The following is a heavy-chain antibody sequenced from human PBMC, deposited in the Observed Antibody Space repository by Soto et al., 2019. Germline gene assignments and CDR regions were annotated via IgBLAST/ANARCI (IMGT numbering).Heavy chain of an antibody. CDR2: IWYDGSYR. CDR1: GFTFNTYG. J-gene: IGHJ5*02. CDR3: ARISGSGHLGWFDP. Sequence: QVQLVQSGGGVVQSGRSLRLSCISSGFTFNTYGMFWARQAPGTGLEWVAGIWYDGSYRYYVDLVKGRFTVSRDNSKNTVYLEMNNLRAEDTAVYYCARISGSGHLGWFDPWGQGTLVTVSS. D-gene: IGHD3-10*01. V-gene: IGHV3-33*01.